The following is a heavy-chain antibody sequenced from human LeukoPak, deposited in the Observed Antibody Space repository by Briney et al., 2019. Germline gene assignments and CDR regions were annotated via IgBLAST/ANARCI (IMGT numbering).Heavy chain of an antibody. J-gene: IGHJ4*02. V-gene: IGHV1-18*01. CDR3: ARDAVGAILDY. CDR2: ISGYNGNT. D-gene: IGHD1-26*01. Sequence: GASVKVSCKTSGYTFTNFGISWVRRAPGQGLEWMGWISGYNGNTNYEQKFQGRVTMTTDTSTSTSYMELRSLRSDDTAVYYCARDAVGAILDYWGQGTLVTVSS. CDR1: GYTFTNFG.